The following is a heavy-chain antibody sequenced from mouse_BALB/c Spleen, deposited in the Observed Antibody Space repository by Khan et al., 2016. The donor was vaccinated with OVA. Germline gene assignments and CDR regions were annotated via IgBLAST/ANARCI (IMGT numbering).Heavy chain of an antibody. CDR2: INPSTAYT. CDR1: GYTFINYW. Sequence: QVQLQQSGAELAKPGASVKMSCKASGYTFINYWILWVKQRPGQGLEWIGYINPSTAYTEYNQNFKDKATLTADKSSNTAYMQLSSLTSEDSAVYYCARRGLRWDFDYWGQGTTLTVSS. CDR3: ARRGLRWDFDY. V-gene: IGHV1-7*01. J-gene: IGHJ2*01. D-gene: IGHD1-1*01.